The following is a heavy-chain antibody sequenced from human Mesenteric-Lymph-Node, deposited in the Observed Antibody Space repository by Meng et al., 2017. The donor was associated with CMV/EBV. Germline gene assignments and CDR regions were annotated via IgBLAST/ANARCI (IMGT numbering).Heavy chain of an antibody. CDR2: ISWDGGST. Sequence: GESLKISCAASGFTFDDYAMHWVRQAPGKGLEWVSLISWDGGSTYYADSVKGRFTISRDNSKNSLYLQMNSLRAEDTALYYCAKDNYDFWSGLFGYWGQGTLVTVSS. CDR1: GFTFDDYA. D-gene: IGHD3-3*01. J-gene: IGHJ4*02. V-gene: IGHV3-43D*03. CDR3: AKDNYDFWSGLFGY.